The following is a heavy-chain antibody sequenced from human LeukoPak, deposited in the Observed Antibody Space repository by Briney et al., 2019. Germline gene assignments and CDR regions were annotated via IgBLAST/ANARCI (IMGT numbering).Heavy chain of an antibody. Sequence: GSLRLSCAASGFTFSRYGMSWVRQPPGKGLEWIGSIYYSGSTYYNPSLKSRVTISVDTSKNQFSLKLSSVTAADTAVYYCARDSSGYYYVSAFDIWGQGTMVTVSS. CDR3: ARDSSGYYYVSAFDI. D-gene: IGHD3-22*01. CDR2: IYYSGST. J-gene: IGHJ3*02. CDR1: GFTFSRYG. V-gene: IGHV4-39*07.